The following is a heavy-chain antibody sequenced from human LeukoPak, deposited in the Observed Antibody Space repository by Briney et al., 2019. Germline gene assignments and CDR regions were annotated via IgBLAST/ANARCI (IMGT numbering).Heavy chain of an antibody. J-gene: IGHJ3*02. D-gene: IGHD2/OR15-2a*01. V-gene: IGHV3-23*01. CDR1: EFTFSSYW. CDR3: AKDVTSLKAFDI. Sequence: GGSLRLSCTASEFTFSSYWMSWVRQAPGKGLEWVSALSGSGGNTYYADSVKGRSTISRDNSKNTLYLQMNSLRAEDTAVYYCAKDVTSLKAFDIWGQGTRVTVSS. CDR2: LSGSGGNT.